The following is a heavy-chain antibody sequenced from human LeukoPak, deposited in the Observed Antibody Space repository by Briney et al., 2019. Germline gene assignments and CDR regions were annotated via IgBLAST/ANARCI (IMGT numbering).Heavy chain of an antibody. D-gene: IGHD2-2*01. CDR2: IGSSGTYT. Sequence: GGSLRLSCAASGSTFSSYGMNWVRQTPGKGLEWASRIGSSGTYTDYADSVKGRFTISRDNARSSLYLQMNSLRVEDTALYYCARGLGYCSSSKCSPGYYMDVWGKGTTVTVFS. V-gene: IGHV3-21*06. CDR3: ARGLGYCSSSKCSPGYYMDV. CDR1: GSTFSSYG. J-gene: IGHJ6*03.